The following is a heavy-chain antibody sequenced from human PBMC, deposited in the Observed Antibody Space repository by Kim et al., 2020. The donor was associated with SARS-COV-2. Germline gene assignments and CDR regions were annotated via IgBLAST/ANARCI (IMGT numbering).Heavy chain of an antibody. CDR3: ASTGPQADYYYYGMVV. Sequence: GGSLRLSCAASGFIVRSKYMSWVRQAPGKGLEWVSIIYSVGGSTYYADSVKGRFTISRDNSKNTLYLQMNSLRAEDTAVYYCASTGPQADYYYYGMVVWGQGTTVTVSS. V-gene: IGHV3-53*01. J-gene: IGHJ6*02. CDR2: IYSVGGST. D-gene: IGHD4-17*01. CDR1: GFIVRSKY.